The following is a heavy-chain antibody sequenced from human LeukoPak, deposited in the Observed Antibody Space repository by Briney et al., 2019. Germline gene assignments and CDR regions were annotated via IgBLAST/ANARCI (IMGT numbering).Heavy chain of an antibody. Sequence: PGGSLRLSCAASGFPVSGYYMSWVRQAPGKGLDWVSVIYSGGTTYDADSVKGRFTISRDESKNMLYLQMNNLRAEDTAIYYCARMLISSGYYVDYWGQGTLVTVSS. CDR3: ARMLISSGYYVDY. CDR1: GFPVSGYY. CDR2: IYSGGTT. J-gene: IGHJ4*02. D-gene: IGHD3-22*01. V-gene: IGHV3-53*01.